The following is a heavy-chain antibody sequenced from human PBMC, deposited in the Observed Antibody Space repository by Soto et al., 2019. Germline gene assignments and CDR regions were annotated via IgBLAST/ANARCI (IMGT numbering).Heavy chain of an antibody. CDR2: TNGDGSTT. J-gene: IGHJ5*02. Sequence: VGSLILSGSASGFKSSIYGMHWVRQAPGKGLVWVSRTNGDGSTTSYADSVKGRFTISRDNAKNTLYLQMNGLRAEDTAVYYCARSDWFDPWGQGTLVTVSS. CDR3: ARSDWFDP. CDR1: GFKSSIYG. V-gene: IGHV3-74*01.